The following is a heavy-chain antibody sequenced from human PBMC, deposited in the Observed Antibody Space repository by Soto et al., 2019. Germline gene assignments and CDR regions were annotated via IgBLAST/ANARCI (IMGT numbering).Heavy chain of an antibody. CDR3: ARHFSPGYSRYGMDV. D-gene: IGHD6-13*01. CDR1: GYSFTSYW. J-gene: IGHJ6*02. CDR2: IYPGDSDT. V-gene: IGHV5-51*01. Sequence: RRESLKISCKGSGYSFTSYWIGWVRQMPGKGLEWMGIIYPGDSDTRYSPSFQGQVTISADKSISTAYLQWSSLKASDTAMYYCARHFSPGYSRYGMDVWGQGTTVTVSS.